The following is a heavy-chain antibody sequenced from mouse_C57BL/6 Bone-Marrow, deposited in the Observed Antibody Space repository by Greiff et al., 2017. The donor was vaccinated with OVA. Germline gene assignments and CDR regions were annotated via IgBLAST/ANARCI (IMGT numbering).Heavy chain of an antibody. Sequence: EVNLVESGGGLVQPGGSLKLSCAASGFTFSDYYMYWVRQTPEKRLEWVAYISNGGGSYTYYPDSVKGRFTISRDNAKNTLYLQMSSLKSEDTAMYYCARGTTVVAHFDYWGQGTTLTVSS. CDR1: GFTFSDYY. CDR2: ISNGGGSYT. CDR3: ARGTTVVAHFDY. V-gene: IGHV5-12*01. D-gene: IGHD1-1*01. J-gene: IGHJ2*01.